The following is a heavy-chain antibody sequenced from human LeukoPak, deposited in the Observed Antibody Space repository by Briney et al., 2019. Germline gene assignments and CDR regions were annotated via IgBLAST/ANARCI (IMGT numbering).Heavy chain of an antibody. J-gene: IGHJ4*02. Sequence: GGSLRLSCAASGFTFSSYSMDWVRQAPGKGLEWVSYISSGSSTMYYADSVKGRFTISRDNAKNSLYLQMNSLRAEDTAVYYCARHRGLGLPGDYWGQGTLVTVSS. V-gene: IGHV3-48*04. CDR3: ARHRGLGLPGDY. CDR1: GFTFSSYS. CDR2: ISSGSSTM. D-gene: IGHD3-10*01.